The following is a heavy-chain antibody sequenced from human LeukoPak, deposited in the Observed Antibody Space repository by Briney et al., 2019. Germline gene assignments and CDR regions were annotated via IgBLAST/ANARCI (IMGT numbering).Heavy chain of an antibody. J-gene: IGHJ4*02. D-gene: IGHD3-9*01. CDR1: GFTFSSYG. Sequence: PGGSLRLSCAASGFTFSSYGMHWVRQAPGKGLEWVAVISYDGSNKYYADSVKGRFTISRDNSKNTLYLQMNSLRAEDTAVYYCAKEDFDWSPSYWGQGTLVTVSS. V-gene: IGHV3-30*18. CDR3: AKEDFDWSPSY. CDR2: ISYDGSNK.